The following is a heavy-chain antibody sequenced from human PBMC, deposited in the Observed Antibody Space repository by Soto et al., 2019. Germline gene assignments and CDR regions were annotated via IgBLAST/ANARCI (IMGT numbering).Heavy chain of an antibody. CDR2: IKSKTDGGTT. CDR3: TTATVVRNFDY. J-gene: IGHJ4*02. D-gene: IGHD4-17*01. Sequence: TGGSLRLSCAASGFTFSDAWMSWVRQAPGKGLEWVGRIKSKTDGGTTDYAAPVKGRFTISRDDSKNTLYLQMNSLKTEDTAVYYCTTATVVRNFDYWGQGTLVTVSS. V-gene: IGHV3-15*01. CDR1: GFTFSDAW.